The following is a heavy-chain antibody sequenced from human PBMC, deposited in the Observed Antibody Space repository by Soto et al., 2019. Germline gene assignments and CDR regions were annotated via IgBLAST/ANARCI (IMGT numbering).Heavy chain of an antibody. CDR1: GYTFTSYG. Sequence: GASVKVSCKASGYTFTSYGISWVRQAPGQGLEWMGWISAYNGNTNYAQKLQGRVTMTTDTSTSTAYMELRSLRSDDTAVYYCAREVAAAPLYYYYYYGMDVWGQGTTVTVSS. CDR3: AREVAAAPLYYYYYYGMDV. CDR2: ISAYNGNT. D-gene: IGHD6-13*01. J-gene: IGHJ6*02. V-gene: IGHV1-18*01.